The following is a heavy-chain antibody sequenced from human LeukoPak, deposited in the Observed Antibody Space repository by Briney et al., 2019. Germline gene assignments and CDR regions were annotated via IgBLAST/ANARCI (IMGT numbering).Heavy chain of an antibody. V-gene: IGHV4-30-4*08. Sequence: SETLSLTCTVSGGSISSGDYYWSWIRQPPGKGLEWIGYIYYSGSTYYNPSLKSRATISVDTSKNQFSLKLSSVTAADTAVYYCARNPPGGYYGSGSYGTFDYWGQGTLVTVSS. CDR3: ARNPPGGYYGSGSYGTFDY. J-gene: IGHJ4*02. D-gene: IGHD3-10*01. CDR2: IYYSGST. CDR1: GGSISSGDYY.